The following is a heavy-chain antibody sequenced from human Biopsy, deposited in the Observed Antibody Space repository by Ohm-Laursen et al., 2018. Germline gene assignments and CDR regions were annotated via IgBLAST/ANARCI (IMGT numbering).Heavy chain of an antibody. D-gene: IGHD3-16*01. CDR3: ARDLRGRGRNWGSSFGAFDV. CDR2: IYHTGST. CDR1: GGSINSGGHF. J-gene: IGHJ3*01. V-gene: IGHV4-31*03. Sequence: TLSLTCSVSGGSINSGGHFWGWVRQFPGKGLEWIAYIYHTGSTYYNPSLKSRLSIAIDTSKNQFSLRLNSVTAADTAVYYCARDLRGRGRNWGSSFGAFDVWGQGAKVIVSS.